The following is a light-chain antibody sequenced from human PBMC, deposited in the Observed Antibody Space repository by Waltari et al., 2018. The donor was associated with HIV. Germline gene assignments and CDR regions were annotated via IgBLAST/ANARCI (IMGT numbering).Light chain of an antibody. J-gene: IGLJ1*01. CDR3: AAWDDCLNGFYV. Sequence: QSVLTQPPSASATPGQRVTIPCSGSSSNIGTNYVFWYQQLPGTAPKLLIFIDDDRASGIPDRFSGSRSGTAATLVISVLRSEDAAEYYCAAWDDCLNGFYVFGSGTMVTVL. CDR1: SSNIGTNY. V-gene: IGLV1-47*01. CDR2: IDD.